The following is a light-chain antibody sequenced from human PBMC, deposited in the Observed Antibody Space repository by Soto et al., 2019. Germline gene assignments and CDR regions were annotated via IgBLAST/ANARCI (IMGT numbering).Light chain of an antibody. CDR1: SSNIGSNT. Sequence: QSVLTQPPSASGTPGQTVTISCSGSSSNIGSNTVNWYQHLPGTAPNLLIYDNDQRPSGVPDRFSGSKSGTSASLAISGLQSEDEADYYCASWDVSLNGFWVFGGGTKLTVL. CDR3: ASWDVSLNGFWV. V-gene: IGLV1-44*01. J-gene: IGLJ3*02. CDR2: DND.